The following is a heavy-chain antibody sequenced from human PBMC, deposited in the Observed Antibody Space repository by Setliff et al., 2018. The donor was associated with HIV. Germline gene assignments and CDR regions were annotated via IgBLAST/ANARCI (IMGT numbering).Heavy chain of an antibody. J-gene: IGHJ4*02. D-gene: IGHD5-12*01. CDR3: AQGVRDGYNYADY. CDR1: GFTFSDYW. Sequence: GGSLRLSCTASGFTFSDYWMHWVRRGPGRGLEWVADIKQDGSKAYYMDSVKGRFTISRDNPKNSLYLQMTSLRSEDTAVYYCAQGVRDGYNYADYWGQGTLVTVS. CDR2: IKQDGSKA. V-gene: IGHV3-7*03.